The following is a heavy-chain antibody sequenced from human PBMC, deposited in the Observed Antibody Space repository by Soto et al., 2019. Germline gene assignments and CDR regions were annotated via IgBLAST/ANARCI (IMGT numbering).Heavy chain of an antibody. V-gene: IGHV4-30-4*01. Sequence: SETLALTITVCGGWISSGDFHWSCIRQPPWKGLEWILYIHYSGSAYHNPSLRSRVSISIDTSNNQFSLQLTSVTAADPAVYYCDRVSTRLWPQYYGLDFCGPGTTVTVYS. J-gene: IGHJ6*02. D-gene: IGHD3-10*01. CDR2: IHYSGSA. CDR3: DRVSTRLWPQYYGLDF. CDR1: GGWISSGDFH.